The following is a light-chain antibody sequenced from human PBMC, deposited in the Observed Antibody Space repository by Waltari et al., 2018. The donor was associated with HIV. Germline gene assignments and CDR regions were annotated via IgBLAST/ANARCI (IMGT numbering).Light chain of an antibody. CDR1: QRISTY. CDR3: QQSYSKPLT. CDR2: AAS. V-gene: IGKV1-39*01. Sequence: DIQMTQSPSSLSASVGDRVTITCRASQRISTYLNWYQQKPGKAPKVLIYAASSLQSGVPSRFSGSGSMTDFTLTISSLQPEDFATYYCQQSYSKPLTFGPGTKVVIK. J-gene: IGKJ3*01.